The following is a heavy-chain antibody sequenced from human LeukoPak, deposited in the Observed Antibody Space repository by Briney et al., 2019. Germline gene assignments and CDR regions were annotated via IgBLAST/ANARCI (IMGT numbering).Heavy chain of an antibody. CDR3: AKLVGSTSTFDY. D-gene: IGHD6-25*01. Sequence: GGSLRLSCAASGFTFSSYGMHWGRQAPGKGLEWVAVISYDGSNKYYADSVKGRFTIYRDNSKNTLYLQMNSLRAEDTAVYYCAKLVGSTSTFDYWGQGTLVTVSS. V-gene: IGHV3-30*18. CDR1: GFTFSSYG. CDR2: ISYDGSNK. J-gene: IGHJ4*02.